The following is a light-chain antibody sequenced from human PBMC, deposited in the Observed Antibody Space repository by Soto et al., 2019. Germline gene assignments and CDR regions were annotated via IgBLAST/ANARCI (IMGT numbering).Light chain of an antibody. CDR2: AAS. CDR1: QGISSY. J-gene: IGKJ4*01. CDR3: QQLNSYPRG. V-gene: IGKV1-9*01. Sequence: DIQLTQSPSFLSASVGDRVTITCRASQGISSYLAWYQQKPGKAPKLLIYAASTLQSGVPSRFSGSGSGTEFTLTISSLQPEDFATYYCQQLNSYPRGVGGGTKVEIK.